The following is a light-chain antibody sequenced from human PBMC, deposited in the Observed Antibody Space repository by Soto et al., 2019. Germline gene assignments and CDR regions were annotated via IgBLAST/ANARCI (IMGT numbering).Light chain of an antibody. J-gene: IGKJ4*01. CDR2: ETS. V-gene: IGKV3-11*01. Sequence: ENVLTQFPATLSLSPGESATLSCRASEYVRVYLAWYHQKPGQAPRLLMYETSTRAPGIPRRFSGSGSGTDFTLSISSLEPEDSGVDYCQQRNDWPALSFGGRTKVEIK. CDR1: EYVRVY. CDR3: QQRNDWPALS.